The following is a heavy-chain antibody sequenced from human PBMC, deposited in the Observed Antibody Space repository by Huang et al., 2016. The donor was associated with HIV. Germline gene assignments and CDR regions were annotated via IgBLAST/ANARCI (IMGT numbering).Heavy chain of an antibody. CDR3: ARHRTSSYIDS. V-gene: IGHV4-39*01. CDR2: IFYTGTV. J-gene: IGHJ4*02. D-gene: IGHD3-10*01. CDR1: GGSISSSGYY. Sequence: QLQLQQSGPGLVKPSETLSLTCSVSGGSISSSGYYWAWIRQPPGKGLECVGSIFYTGTVYYNPSLKSRATISIDTSENRFSLNLTSVTAADTALYFCARHRTSSYIDSWGRGSLVTVSS.